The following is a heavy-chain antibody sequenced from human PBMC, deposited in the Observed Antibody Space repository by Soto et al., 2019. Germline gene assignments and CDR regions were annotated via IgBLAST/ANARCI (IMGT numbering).Heavy chain of an antibody. CDR2: INPSGGST. J-gene: IGHJ6*02. Sequence: ASVKVSWKASGYTFTSYYMHWVRQAPGQGLEWMGIINPSGGSTSYAQKFQGRVTMTRDTSTSTVYMELSSLRSEDTAVYYCARCPYGSGSSPYYYYGMDVWGQGTTVTVSS. CDR3: ARCPYGSGSSPYYYYGMDV. V-gene: IGHV1-46*01. D-gene: IGHD3-10*01. CDR1: GYTFTSYY.